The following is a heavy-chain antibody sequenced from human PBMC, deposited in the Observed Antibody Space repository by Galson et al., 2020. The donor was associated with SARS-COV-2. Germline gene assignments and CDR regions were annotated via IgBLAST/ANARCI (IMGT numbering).Heavy chain of an antibody. V-gene: IGHV2-26*01. Sequence: KMSGPTLVKPTETLTLTCTVSGFSLSNARMGVSWIRQPPGKALEWLAHIFSNYEKSYSTSLKSRPTISKDTSKSQVVLTMTNMNPGDTATYCCARMSLGGTHYYYYGMDVWGQGTTVTVSS. D-gene: IGHD1-26*01. CDR3: ARMSLGGTHYYYYGMDV. CDR2: IFSNYEK. J-gene: IGHJ6*02. CDR1: GFSLSNARMG.